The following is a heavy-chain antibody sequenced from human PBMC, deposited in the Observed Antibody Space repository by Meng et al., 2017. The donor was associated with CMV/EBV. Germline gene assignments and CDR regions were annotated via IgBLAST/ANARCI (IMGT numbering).Heavy chain of an antibody. CDR3: ARDDCSGGSCSYGMDV. J-gene: IGHJ6*02. CDR2: IKQDGSEK. CDR1: GFTFSSCW. Sequence: GGSLRPSCAASGFTFSSCWMSWVRQAPGKGLEWVANIKQDGSEKYYVDSVKGRFTISRDNAKNSLYLQMNSLRAEDTAVYYCARDDCSGGSCSYGMDVWGQGTTVTVSS. D-gene: IGHD2-15*01. V-gene: IGHV3-7*01.